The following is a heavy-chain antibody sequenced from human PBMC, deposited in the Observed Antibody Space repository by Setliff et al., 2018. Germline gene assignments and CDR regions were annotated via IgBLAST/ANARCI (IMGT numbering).Heavy chain of an antibody. CDR3: AKELDYIDTSGFQGGY. Sequence: PGGSLRLSCTASESTFSSFGMHWVRQAPGKGLEWVGFIRYDGSYEYYADSVQGRFTISRDNSKNTLFLHMNNLRPEDTALYYCAKELDYIDTSGFQGGYWGQGTLVTVSS. J-gene: IGHJ4*02. D-gene: IGHD3-22*01. V-gene: IGHV3-30*02. CDR2: IRYDGSYE. CDR1: ESTFSSFG.